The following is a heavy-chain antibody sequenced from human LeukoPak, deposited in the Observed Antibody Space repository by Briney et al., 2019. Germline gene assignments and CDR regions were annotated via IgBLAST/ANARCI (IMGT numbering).Heavy chain of an antibody. D-gene: IGHD3-3*01. Sequence: SETLSLTCTVSGGSISSSSYYWGWIRQPPGKGLEWIGSIYYSGSTYYNPSLKSRVIISVDTSKNQFSLKLSSVTAADTAVYYCASFHDFWSGFSWFDPWGQGTLVTVSS. J-gene: IGHJ5*02. CDR1: GGSISSSSYY. CDR2: IYYSGST. CDR3: ASFHDFWSGFSWFDP. V-gene: IGHV4-39*07.